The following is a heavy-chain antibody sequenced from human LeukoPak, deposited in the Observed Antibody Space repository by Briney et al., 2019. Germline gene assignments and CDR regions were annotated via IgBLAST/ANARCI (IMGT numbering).Heavy chain of an antibody. V-gene: IGHV4-39*07. CDR2: INHSGST. J-gene: IGHJ3*02. CDR1: GGSISSGDYY. CDR3: ARVMAGNYYDSSGYYYVPDAFDI. D-gene: IGHD3-22*01. Sequence: SETLSLTCTVSGGSISSGDYYWSWIRQPPGKGLEWIGEINHSGSTNYNPSLKSRVTISVDTSKNQFSLKLSSVTAADTAVYYCARVMAGNYYDSSGYYYVPDAFDIWGQGTMVTVSS.